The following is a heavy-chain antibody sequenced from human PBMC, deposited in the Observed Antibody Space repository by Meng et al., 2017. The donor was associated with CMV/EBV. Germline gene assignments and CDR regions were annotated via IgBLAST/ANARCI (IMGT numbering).Heavy chain of an antibody. V-gene: IGHV4-59*11. CDR1: GVSIRTHY. J-gene: IGHJ4*02. CDR2: IHYTGRA. D-gene: IGHD1-1*01. Sequence: QVPLPQSGPGLVKPSETLSLTGRVSGVSIRTHYWSWVRQTPGKGLEWIASIHYTGRADYSPSLKSRLTISVDTSDSQLSLKLSSVAPADTAMYYCAERGGGYWGQGILVTVSS. CDR3: AERGGGY.